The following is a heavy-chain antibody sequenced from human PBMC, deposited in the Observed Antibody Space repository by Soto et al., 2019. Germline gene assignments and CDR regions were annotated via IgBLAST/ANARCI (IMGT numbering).Heavy chain of an antibody. V-gene: IGHV3-33*01. CDR1: GFTFSSYG. D-gene: IGHD3-3*01. CDR3: ARPFSYPRDDFRGAFDI. J-gene: IGHJ3*02. CDR2: IWYDGSNK. Sequence: GGSLRLSCAASGFTFSSYGMHWVRQAPGKGLEWVAVIWYDGSNKYYADSVKGRFTISRDNSKNTLYLQMNSLRAEDTAVYYCARPFSYPRDDFRGAFDIWGQETMVTVSS.